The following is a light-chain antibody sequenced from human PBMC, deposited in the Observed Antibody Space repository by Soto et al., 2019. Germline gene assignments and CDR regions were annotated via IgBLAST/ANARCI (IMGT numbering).Light chain of an antibody. V-gene: IGKV1-39*01. J-gene: IGKJ3*01. CDR1: QSISSY. Sequence: DIRMTQSPSYLSASVGDRVTITCRASQSISSYVNWYQQKTGKAPKLLIYDTSSLQSGVPSWFSGSGSGTAFTLTISSLQREDFATYYCQQSYSTIFTFGPGTKVD. CDR2: DTS. CDR3: QQSYSTIFT.